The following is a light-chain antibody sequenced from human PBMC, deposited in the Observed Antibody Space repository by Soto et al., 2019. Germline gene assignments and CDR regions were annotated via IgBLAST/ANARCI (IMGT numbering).Light chain of an antibody. CDR1: QSVSSSY. CDR2: GAS. Sequence: EIVLTQSPGTLSLSPGERATLSCRASQSVSSSYLAWYQQKPGQAPRLLIYGASSRATGIPDRFSGSGSGTEFTLTISSLQPEDFAIYYCQQSYSTPLTFGQGTRLEIK. V-gene: IGKV3-20*01. J-gene: IGKJ5*01. CDR3: QQSYSTPLT.